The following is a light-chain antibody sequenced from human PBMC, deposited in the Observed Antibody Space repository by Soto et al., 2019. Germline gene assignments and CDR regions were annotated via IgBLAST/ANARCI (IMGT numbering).Light chain of an antibody. Sequence: EVVMTQSPATLSVSPGERATLSCRASLSIGSYLAWYQQKPGQAPRLLNYGASARATGIPARFSGSVSGTEFTLTISSLQSEDFAVYSCQQYNNWPWVTFGQGTMLEI. CDR2: GAS. CDR3: QQYNNWPWVT. CDR1: LSIGSY. J-gene: IGKJ2*01. V-gene: IGKV3-15*01.